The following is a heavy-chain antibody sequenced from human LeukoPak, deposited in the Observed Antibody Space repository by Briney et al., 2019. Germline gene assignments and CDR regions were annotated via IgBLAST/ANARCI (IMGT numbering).Heavy chain of an antibody. Sequence: GGSLRLSCAASGFTFSSYSMNWVRQAPGKGLNGFPSIISSISYIYYADSVKGRFTISRDNAKNSLYLQMNSLRAEDTAVYYCARAQPSSTKYCSSTSCYGFVYWGQGTLVTVSS. CDR3: ARAQPSSTKYCSSTSCYGFVY. J-gene: IGHJ4*02. CDR1: GFTFSSYS. CDR2: IISSISYI. V-gene: IGHV3-21*01. D-gene: IGHD2-2*01.